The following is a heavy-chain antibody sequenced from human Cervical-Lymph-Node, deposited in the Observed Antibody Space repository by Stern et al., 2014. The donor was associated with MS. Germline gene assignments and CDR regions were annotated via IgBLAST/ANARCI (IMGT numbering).Heavy chain of an antibody. J-gene: IGHJ3*02. CDR3: VRGWEPRQDGPSGHDYDALDI. CDR1: GFTFSDSY. Sequence: VQLVESGGGLVKPGGSLRLSCAASGFTFSDSYMTWIRQTPGKGLEWVSYISSSGDTIKYAESVKGRFTVSRDNAKNSLSLQMSSLRVEDTAVYYCVRGWEPRQDGPSGHDYDALDIWGQGTMVTVSS. D-gene: IGHD5-12*01. CDR2: ISSSGDTI. V-gene: IGHV3-11*01.